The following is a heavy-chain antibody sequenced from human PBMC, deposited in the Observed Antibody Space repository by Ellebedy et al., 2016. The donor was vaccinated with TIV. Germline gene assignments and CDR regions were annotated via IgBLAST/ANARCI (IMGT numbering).Heavy chain of an antibody. CDR3: ARDYGSGSYYYYYYGMDV. CDR1: GGSFSGYY. V-gene: IGHV4-34*01. Sequence: GSLRLXXAVYGGSFSGYYWSWIRQPPGKGLEWIGEINHSGSTNYNPSLKSRVTISVDTSKNQFSLKLSSVTAADTAVYYCARDYGSGSYYYYYYGMDVWGQGTTVTVSS. CDR2: INHSGST. D-gene: IGHD3-10*01. J-gene: IGHJ6*02.